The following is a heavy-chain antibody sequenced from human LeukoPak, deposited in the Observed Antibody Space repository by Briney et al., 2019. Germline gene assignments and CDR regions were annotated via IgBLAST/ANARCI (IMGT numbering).Heavy chain of an antibody. J-gene: IGHJ5*02. Sequence: ASVKVSCKTSGGTFTSYAISWVRQAPGQGLEWMGGIIPIFGTANYAQKFQGRVTITTDESTSTAYMELSSLRSEDTAVYYCARPPPANYGPRGNWFDPWGQEPWSPSPQ. D-gene: IGHD3-10*01. CDR1: GGTFTSYA. V-gene: IGHV1-69*05. CDR2: IIPIFGTA. CDR3: ARPPPANYGPRGNWFDP.